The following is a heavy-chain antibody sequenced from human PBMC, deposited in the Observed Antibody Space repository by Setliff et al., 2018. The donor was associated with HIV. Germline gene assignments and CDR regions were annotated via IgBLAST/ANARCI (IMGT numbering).Heavy chain of an antibody. CDR3: ARVPVAGANWFDP. Sequence: PSETLSLTCTVSGDSITSNSYYWGWIRQSPGKGLEWIGTMHHSGSTYYNPSLKSRITISVDRSKNLFSLKLISVTAADQGVYYCARVPVAGANWFDPWGLGTLVTVSS. J-gene: IGHJ5*02. V-gene: IGHV4-39*01. CDR2: MHHSGST. D-gene: IGHD2-21*01. CDR1: GDSITSNSYY.